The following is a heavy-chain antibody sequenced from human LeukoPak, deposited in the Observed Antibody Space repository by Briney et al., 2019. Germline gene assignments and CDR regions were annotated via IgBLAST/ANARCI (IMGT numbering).Heavy chain of an antibody. J-gene: IGHJ6*02. CDR1: GGSFSGYY. CDR3: ARVRIFGVVPKRTPMDV. D-gene: IGHD3-3*01. V-gene: IGHV4-34*01. CDR2: INHSGST. Sequence: ASETLSLTCAVYGGSFSGYYWSWIRQPPGKGLEWIGEINHSGSTNYNPSLKSRVTISVDTSKNQFSLKLSSVTAADTAVYYCARVRIFGVVPKRTPMDVWGQGTTVTVSS.